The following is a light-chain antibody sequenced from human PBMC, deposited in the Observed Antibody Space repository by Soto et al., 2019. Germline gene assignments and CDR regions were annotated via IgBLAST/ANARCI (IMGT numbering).Light chain of an antibody. Sequence: EIVMTQSPATLSVSPGERAALSCRATQSVSSNFVWYQQKPGQAPRLLIYGASTRATGIPDRFSGSGSGTDFTLTISSLQSEDVAIYYCQQYNNWPYTFGQGTKLEIK. CDR2: GAS. J-gene: IGKJ2*01. CDR1: QSVSSN. CDR3: QQYNNWPYT. V-gene: IGKV3-15*01.